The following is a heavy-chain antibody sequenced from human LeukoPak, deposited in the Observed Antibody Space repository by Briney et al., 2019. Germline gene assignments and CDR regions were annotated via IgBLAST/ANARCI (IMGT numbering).Heavy chain of an antibody. V-gene: IGHV3-7*01. D-gene: IGHD3-3*01. CDR2: IKQDGSEK. Sequence: GGSLRLSCAASGFTFSSYGMHWVRQAPGKGLEWVANIKQDGSEKYYVDSVRGRFTISRDNAENSLYLQMNSLRAEDTAVYYCARLRGGYFEYWGQGTLVTVSS. J-gene: IGHJ4*02. CDR1: GFTFSSYG. CDR3: ARLRGGYFEY.